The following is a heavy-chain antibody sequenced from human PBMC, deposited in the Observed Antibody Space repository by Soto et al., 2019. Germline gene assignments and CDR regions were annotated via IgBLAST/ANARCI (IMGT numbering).Heavy chain of an antibody. Sequence: SVKVSCKASGGTFSSYTISWVRQAPGQGLEWMGRIIPILGIANYAQKFQGRVTITADKSTSTAYMELSSLRSEDTAVYYCAREGYCSSTSCYPHDYWGQGTLVTVSS. D-gene: IGHD2-2*01. J-gene: IGHJ4*02. CDR2: IIPILGIA. V-gene: IGHV1-69*04. CDR3: AREGYCSSTSCYPHDY. CDR1: GGTFSSYT.